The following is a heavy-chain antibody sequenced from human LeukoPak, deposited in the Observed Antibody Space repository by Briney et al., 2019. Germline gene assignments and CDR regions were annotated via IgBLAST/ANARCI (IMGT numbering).Heavy chain of an antibody. CDR2: ITTSGSTI. V-gene: IGHV3-11*01. D-gene: IGHD5-18*01. CDR3: ARSNSYGYVRTMGV. J-gene: IGHJ6*02. CDR1: GFTFSDYY. Sequence: PGGSLRLSCVASGFTFSDYYMNWIRQAPGKGLEWVSYITTSGSTIYYIDSVKGRFTISRDNAKNSLYLQMNSLRAEDTAVYYCARSNSYGYVRTMGVWGQGTTVTVSS.